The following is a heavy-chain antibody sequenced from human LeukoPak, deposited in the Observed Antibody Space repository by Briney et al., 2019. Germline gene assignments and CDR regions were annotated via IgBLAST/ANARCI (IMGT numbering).Heavy chain of an antibody. V-gene: IGHV3-7*01. Sequence: GGSLRLSCAASGFTFSSYWMSWVRQAPGKGLEWVANIKQDGSEKSYVDSVKGRFTISRDNAKNSLYLQMNSLRAEDTAVYYCAKRKGLWFGELLPFYFDYWGQGTLVTVSS. CDR3: AKRKGLWFGELLPFYFDY. J-gene: IGHJ4*02. CDR2: IKQDGSEK. CDR1: GFTFSSYW. D-gene: IGHD3-10*01.